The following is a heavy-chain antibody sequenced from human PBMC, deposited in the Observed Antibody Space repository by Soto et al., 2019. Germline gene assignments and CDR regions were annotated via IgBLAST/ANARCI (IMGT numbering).Heavy chain of an antibody. CDR2: IYHSGST. Sequence: QLQLQESGSGLVKPSQTLSLTCAVSGGSISSGGYSWSWIRQPPGKGLEWIGYIYHSGSTYYNPSLRSRVILSVDRAKNQFSLKLSSVTAADTAVYYCARGGSSSWFDPWGQGTLVTVSS. J-gene: IGHJ5*02. CDR3: ARGGSSSWFDP. D-gene: IGHD6-6*01. V-gene: IGHV4-30-2*01. CDR1: GGSISSGGYS.